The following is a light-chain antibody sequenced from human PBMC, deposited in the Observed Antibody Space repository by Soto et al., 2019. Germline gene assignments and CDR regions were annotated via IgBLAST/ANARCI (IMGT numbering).Light chain of an antibody. CDR1: SSDVGNYNL. CDR2: EDF. CDR3: CSYAGSGTLV. V-gene: IGLV2-23*01. J-gene: IGLJ3*02. Sequence: QSVLTQPASVSGSPGQSITISCSGTSSDVGNYNLVSWYQDHPGKAPKLIIYEDFKRPSGISNRFSGSKSGNTASLTISGLQGDDEANYYCCSYAGSGTLVFGGGTQLTVL.